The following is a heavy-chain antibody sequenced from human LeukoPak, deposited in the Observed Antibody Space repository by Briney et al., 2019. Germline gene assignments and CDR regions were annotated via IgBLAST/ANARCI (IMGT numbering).Heavy chain of an antibody. CDR3: AREPYYYESSGSTAP. J-gene: IGHJ5*02. Sequence: SETLSLTCTVSGGSISGYYWGWIRQPPGKGLEWIASIYHSGSTYYNSSLKSRVTMSVDTSKNQFSLKLSSVTAADTAVYYCAREPYYYESSGSTAPWGQGTLVTVSS. CDR2: IYHSGST. CDR1: GGSISGYY. D-gene: IGHD3-22*01. V-gene: IGHV4-38-2*02.